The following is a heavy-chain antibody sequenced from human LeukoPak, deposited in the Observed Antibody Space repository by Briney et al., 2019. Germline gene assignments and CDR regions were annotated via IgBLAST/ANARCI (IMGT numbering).Heavy chain of an antibody. CDR1: GYSTSSGYY. V-gene: IGHV4-38-2*02. Sequence: SETLSLTCTVSGYSTSSGYYWGWIRQPPGKGLGGIGSIYHSGSTYYNPSLKSRVTISVDTSKNQFSLKLSSVTAADTAVYYCARAGGGGRYSGYFDYWGQGTLVTVSS. D-gene: IGHD5-12*01. J-gene: IGHJ4*02. CDR3: ARAGGGGRYSGYFDY. CDR2: IYHSGST.